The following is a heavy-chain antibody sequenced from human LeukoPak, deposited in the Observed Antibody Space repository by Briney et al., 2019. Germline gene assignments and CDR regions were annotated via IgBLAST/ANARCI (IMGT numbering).Heavy chain of an antibody. Sequence: ASVKVSCKASGYISTNYAMHWVRQAPGQRPEWMGWINSGNGDTKYSQTFRDRVTITRDTSASTAYMELSSLRSEDTAVYYCARGDCSNCYNTDVWGKGTTVTVSS. D-gene: IGHD2-2*01. V-gene: IGHV1-3*01. CDR1: GYISTNYA. J-gene: IGHJ6*04. CDR2: INSGNGDT. CDR3: ARGDCSNCYNTDV.